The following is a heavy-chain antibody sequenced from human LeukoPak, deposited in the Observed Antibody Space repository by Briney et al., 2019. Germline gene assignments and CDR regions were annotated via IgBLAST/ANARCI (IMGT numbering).Heavy chain of an antibody. D-gene: IGHD1-26*01. CDR3: ARVRGSSGSYEYYHYMDV. CDR1: GGSVSYFY. J-gene: IGHJ6*03. Sequence: SETLSLTCTVSGGSVSYFYWSWIRQPAGKGLEWIGRIYTSGSTNYNPSLKSRVTMSVDTSKKQFSLKLSSVTAADTAVYYCARVRGSSGSYEYYHYMDVWGKGTTVTISS. CDR2: IYTSGST. V-gene: IGHV4-4*07.